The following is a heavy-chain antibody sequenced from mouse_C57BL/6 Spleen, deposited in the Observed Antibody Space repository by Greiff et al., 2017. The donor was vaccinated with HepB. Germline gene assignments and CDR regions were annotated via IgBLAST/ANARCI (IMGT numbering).Heavy chain of an antibody. CDR2: IYIGNGYT. D-gene: IGHD1-1*01. Sequence: EVQWVESGAELVRPGSSVKMSCKTSGYTFTSYGINWVKQRPGQGLEWTGYIYIGNGYTEYNEKFKGKATLTSDTSSSTAYMQLSSLTSEDSAIYFCARQGYGSSYWYFDVWGTGTTVTVSS. CDR1: GYTFTSYG. CDR3: ARQGYGSSYWYFDV. V-gene: IGHV1-58*01. J-gene: IGHJ1*03.